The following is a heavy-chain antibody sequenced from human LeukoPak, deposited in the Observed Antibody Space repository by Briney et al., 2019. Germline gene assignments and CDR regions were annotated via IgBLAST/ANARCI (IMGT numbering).Heavy chain of an antibody. CDR1: GGSISSSSYY. D-gene: IGHD3-22*01. Sequence: SETLSLTCTVSGGSISSSSYYWGWIRQPPGKGLEWIGSIYYSGSTYYNPPLKSRVTISVDTSKNQFSLKLSSVTAADTAVYYCAGSRYYDSSGYYYAERAFDYWGQGTLVTVSS. V-gene: IGHV4-39*01. CDR3: AGSRYYDSSGYYYAERAFDY. CDR2: IYYSGST. J-gene: IGHJ4*02.